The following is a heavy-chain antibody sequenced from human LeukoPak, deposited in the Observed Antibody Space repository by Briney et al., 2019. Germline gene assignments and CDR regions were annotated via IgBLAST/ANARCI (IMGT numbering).Heavy chain of an antibody. CDR2: IYYSGST. J-gene: IGHJ3*02. Sequence: PSQTLSLTCTVSGGSISSGGYYWSWIRQHPGKGLEWIGFIYYSGSTYYNPSLKSRLTISVDTSKNQFSLKLSSVTAADTAVYYCGLFVSTVTTRNAFDIWGQGTMVTVSS. V-gene: IGHV4-31*03. CDR1: GGSISSGGYY. CDR3: GLFVSTVTTRNAFDI. D-gene: IGHD4-17*01.